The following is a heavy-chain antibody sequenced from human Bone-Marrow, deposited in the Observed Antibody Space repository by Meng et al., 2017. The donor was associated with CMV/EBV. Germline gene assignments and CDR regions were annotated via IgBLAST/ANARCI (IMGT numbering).Heavy chain of an antibody. V-gene: IGHV4-34*01. CDR3: ARRSRYGSGWYVDY. D-gene: IGHD6-19*01. Sequence: GSLSLTCAVYSGSFSGHYWTWIRQPPGKGLEWIAEINNSGNTNYNPSLKSRVTISVDTSKNQFSLKVRSVTAADTAVYYCARRSRYGSGWYVDYWGQGTLVTVSS. J-gene: IGHJ4*02. CDR2: INNSGNT. CDR1: SGSFSGHY.